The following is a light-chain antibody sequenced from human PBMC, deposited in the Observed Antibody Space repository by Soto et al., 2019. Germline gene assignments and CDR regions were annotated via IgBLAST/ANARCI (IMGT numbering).Light chain of an antibody. J-gene: IGLJ1*01. CDR3: QVWDSSSDHYV. V-gene: IGLV3-21*04. CDR1: NIGIKS. CDR2: YDN. Sequence: SYELTQPPSVSVAPGKTARISCGGNNIGIKSVHWYQQKPGQAPVLVIYYDNDRPSAIPERFSGSNSGNTATLTISRVEAGDEADYYCQVWDSSSDHYVFGTGTKVTVL.